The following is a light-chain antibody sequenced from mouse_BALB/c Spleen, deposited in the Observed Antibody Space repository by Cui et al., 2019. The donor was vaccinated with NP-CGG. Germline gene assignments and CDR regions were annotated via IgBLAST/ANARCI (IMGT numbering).Light chain of an antibody. V-gene: IGLV1*01. CDR3: ALWYSNHWV. CDR1: TGAVTTSNY. Sequence: QTFLTQAPALTTSPGETVTLTCRSSTGAVTTSNYANWVQEKPDHLFTGLIGGTNNRAPGVPARFSGSLIGDKAALTITGAQTEDEAIYFCALWYSNHWVFGGGTKLTVL. J-gene: IGLJ1*01. CDR2: GTN.